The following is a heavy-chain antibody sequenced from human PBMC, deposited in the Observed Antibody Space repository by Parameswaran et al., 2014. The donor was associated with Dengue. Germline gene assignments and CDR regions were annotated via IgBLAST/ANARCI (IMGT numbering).Heavy chain of an antibody. Sequence: PGKGLEWIGYIYYSGSTYYNPSLKSRVTISVDTSKNQFSLKLSSVTAADTAVYYCARASAMVTSSWGYFDYWGQGTLVTVSS. V-gene: IGHV4-31*02. D-gene: IGHD5-18*01. CDR3: ARASAMVTSSWGYFDY. CDR2: IYYSGST. J-gene: IGHJ4*02.